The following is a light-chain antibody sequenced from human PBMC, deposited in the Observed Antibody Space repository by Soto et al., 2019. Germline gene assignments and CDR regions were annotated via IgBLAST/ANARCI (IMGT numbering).Light chain of an antibody. CDR1: SSDVGAYNY. CDR2: EVS. V-gene: IGLV2-14*01. Sequence: QSVLTQPASVSGSLGQSITISCTGTSSDVGAYNYVSWYQQRPGKAPKLMISEVSNRPSGVSNRFPGSKSGNTASLIISGLQAEDEADYYCCSFTSITTYVFGTGTKVTVL. CDR3: CSFTSITTYV. J-gene: IGLJ1*01.